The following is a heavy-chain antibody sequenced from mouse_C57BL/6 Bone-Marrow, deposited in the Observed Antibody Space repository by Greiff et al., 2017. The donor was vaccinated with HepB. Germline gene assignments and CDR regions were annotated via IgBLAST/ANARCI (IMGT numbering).Heavy chain of an antibody. CDR3: AREDTAPYYFDY. Sequence: EVQLQQSGPELVKPGASVKISCKASGSSFPDNNMNWVKQSNGKSLEWIGVINPNYGTTSYNQKFKGKATLTVDQSSSTAYMQLNSLTSEDSAVYYCAREDTAPYYFDYWGQGTTLTVSS. CDR2: INPNYGTT. V-gene: IGHV1-39*01. J-gene: IGHJ2*01. CDR1: GSSFPDNN.